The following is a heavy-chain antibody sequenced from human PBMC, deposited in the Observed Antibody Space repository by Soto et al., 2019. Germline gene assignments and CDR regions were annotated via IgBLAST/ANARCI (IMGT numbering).Heavy chain of an antibody. Sequence: EVQLVEAGGGLVQPGGSLRLSCAASGFTFLSYSMNWVRQAPGKGLEWVSYISSSSSTIYYADSVKGRCTISRDNAKNSLYLQMHSLRAEDTAVYYCARHPERIAQIGWFDPWGQGTLVTVSS. CDR1: GFTFLSYS. J-gene: IGHJ5*02. CDR2: ISSSSSTI. V-gene: IGHV3-48*01. CDR3: ARHPERIAQIGWFDP. D-gene: IGHD6-13*01.